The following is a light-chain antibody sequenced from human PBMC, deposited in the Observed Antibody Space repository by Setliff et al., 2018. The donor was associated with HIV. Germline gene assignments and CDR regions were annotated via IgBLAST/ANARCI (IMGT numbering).Light chain of an antibody. Sequence: QSVLTQPASVSGSPGQSITISCTGTSSDVGGYSLVSWFQQHPGEAPTLMLYEVSKRPSGVSDRFSGSKSGNTASLTISGLRAEDEADYYCQSYDSMLSGYVFGTGTKVTVL. CDR3: QSYDSMLSGYV. J-gene: IGLJ1*01. CDR2: EVS. CDR1: SSDVGGYSL. V-gene: IGLV2-23*02.